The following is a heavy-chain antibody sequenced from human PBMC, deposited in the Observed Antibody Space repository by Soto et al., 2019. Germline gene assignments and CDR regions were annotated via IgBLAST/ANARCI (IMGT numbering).Heavy chain of an antibody. J-gene: IGHJ4*02. Sequence: QVQLVQSGTEVKKPGASVKVSYKASGYSFPSYGISWVRQAPGQGLEWMGWISIHNRNTYYAEKFQGRVTMTADTSTTTAHLELRSLRSDDTAVYYCARGESLWEWGQGTLVTVSS. V-gene: IGHV1-18*01. D-gene: IGHD3-16*01. CDR1: GYSFPSYG. CDR2: ISIHNRNT. CDR3: ARGESLWE.